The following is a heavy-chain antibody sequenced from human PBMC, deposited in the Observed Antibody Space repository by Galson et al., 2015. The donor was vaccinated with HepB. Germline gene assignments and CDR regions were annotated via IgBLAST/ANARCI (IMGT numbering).Heavy chain of an antibody. J-gene: IGHJ1*01. V-gene: IGHV1-58*01. CDR1: GVTFTSSA. D-gene: IGHD1-26*01. CDR2: IVVGFGNT. CDR3: AAAIGWELLRRCFQH. Sequence: SVKVSCKASGVTFTSSAVQWVRQAPGQRLEWIGGIVVGFGNTNYAQKFQERVTITRDMSTSTAYMELSSLRSEDTAVYYCAAAIGWELLRRCFQHWGQGTLVTVSS.